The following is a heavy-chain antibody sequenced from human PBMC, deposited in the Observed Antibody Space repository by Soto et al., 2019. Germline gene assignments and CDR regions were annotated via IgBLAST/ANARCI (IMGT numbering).Heavy chain of an antibody. CDR3: ARDRSFDSSGYYLFFPSPFDY. Sequence: GGSLRLSCAASGFTFSSYAMHWVRQAPGKGLEWVAVISYDGSNKYYAESVKGRFNISRDNSKNTLYLQMNSLRAEDTTMYYFARDRSFDSSGYYLFFPSPFDYWGQGTLVTVSS. D-gene: IGHD3-22*01. J-gene: IGHJ4*02. CDR1: GFTFSSYA. V-gene: IGHV3-30-3*01. CDR2: ISYDGSNK.